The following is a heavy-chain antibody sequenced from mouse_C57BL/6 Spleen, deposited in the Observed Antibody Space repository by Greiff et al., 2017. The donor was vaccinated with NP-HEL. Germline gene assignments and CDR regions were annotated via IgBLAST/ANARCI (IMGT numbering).Heavy chain of an antibody. V-gene: IGHV1-69*01. D-gene: IGHD2-5*01. CDR2: IDPSDSYT. CDR1: GYTFTSYW. Sequence: QVQLQQPGAELVMPGASVKLSCKASGYTFTSYWMHWVKQRPGQGLEWIGEIDPSDSYTNYNQKFKGKSTLTVDISSSTAYMQLSSLTSEDSAVYYCARSGDYSNFFDYWGQGTTLTVSS. J-gene: IGHJ2*01. CDR3: ARSGDYSNFFDY.